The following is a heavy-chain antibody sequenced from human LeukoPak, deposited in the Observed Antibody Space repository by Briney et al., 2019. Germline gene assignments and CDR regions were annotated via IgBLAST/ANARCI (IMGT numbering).Heavy chain of an antibody. J-gene: IGHJ4*02. CDR1: GGSISSGGYY. Sequence: SETLSLTCTVSGGSISSGGYYWSWIRQHPGKGLEWIGYIYYSGSTYYNPSLKSRVTISVDTSENQFSLKLSSVTAADTAVYYCARGAFFNPVVVVNPYYFDYWGQGTLVTVSS. D-gene: IGHD3-22*01. V-gene: IGHV4-31*03. CDR2: IYYSGST. CDR3: ARGAFFNPVVVVNPYYFDY.